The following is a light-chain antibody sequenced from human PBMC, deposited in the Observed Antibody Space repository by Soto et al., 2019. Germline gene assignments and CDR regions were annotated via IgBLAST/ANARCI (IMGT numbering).Light chain of an antibody. CDR2: DAS. V-gene: IGKV1-5*01. J-gene: IGKJ1*01. CDR1: QSISSW. Sequence: DIQMTQSPSTLSASVGDRVTITCRASQSISSWLAWYQQKPGKAPKLLIYDASSLESGVPSRFSGSGSGTEFTLTISSLQPDDFATYYCQQYKNYWTFGQGTKVDIK. CDR3: QQYKNYWT.